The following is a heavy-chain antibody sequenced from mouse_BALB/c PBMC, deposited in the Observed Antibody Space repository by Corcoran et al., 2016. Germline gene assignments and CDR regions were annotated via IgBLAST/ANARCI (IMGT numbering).Heavy chain of an antibody. J-gene: IGHJ4*01. CDR3: ARIYYGNYYAMDY. Sequence: QVTLKESGPGILQPSQTLSLTCSFSGFSLSTSGMGVGWIRQPSGKGLEWLAHIWWDDDKRYNPALKSRLTISKDTSSNQVFLKMASVDTADTATYYCARIYYGNYYAMDYWGQGTSVTVSS. CDR1: GFSLSTSGMG. D-gene: IGHD2-1*01. V-gene: IGHV8-8*01. CDR2: IWWDDDK.